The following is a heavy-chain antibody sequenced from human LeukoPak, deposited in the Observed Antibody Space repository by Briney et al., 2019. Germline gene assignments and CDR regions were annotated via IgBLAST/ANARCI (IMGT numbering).Heavy chain of an antibody. CDR3: ARFGITVVRGGKYYFDY. D-gene: IGHD3-10*01. J-gene: IGHJ4*02. Sequence: SETLSLTCTVSGGSISNYYWSWIRQPPGKGLEWIGHIYYSGATKYNPSLKSRITISVDTAKNQFSLMLSSVTAADTAVYYCARFGITVVRGGKYYFDYWGQGTLVTVSS. V-gene: IGHV4-59*08. CDR2: IYYSGAT. CDR1: GGSISNYY.